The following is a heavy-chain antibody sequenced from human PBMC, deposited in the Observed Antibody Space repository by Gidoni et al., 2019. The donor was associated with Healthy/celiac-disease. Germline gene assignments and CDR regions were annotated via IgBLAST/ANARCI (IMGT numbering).Heavy chain of an antibody. CDR1: GGSFSGYY. J-gene: IGHJ6*02. Sequence: QVPLQQLGAGLFKPSETLSLTCAFYGGSFSGYYWSWIRQPPGKGLEWIGEINHSGSTNYNPYLKSRVTISVDTSKNQFSLKLSSVTAADTAVYYCARGLEFDYDFWSGYEVWGQGTTVTVSS. CDR3: ARGLEFDYDFWSGYEV. D-gene: IGHD3-3*01. V-gene: IGHV4-34*01. CDR2: INHSGST.